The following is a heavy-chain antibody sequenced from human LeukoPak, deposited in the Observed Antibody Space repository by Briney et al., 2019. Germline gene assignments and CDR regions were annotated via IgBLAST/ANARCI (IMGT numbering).Heavy chain of an antibody. CDR1: GGSFSGYY. CDR2: INHSGST. Sequence: SETLSLTCAVYGGSFSGYYWSWIRQPPGKGLEWIGEINHSGSTYYNPSLKSRVTISVDTSKNQFSLKLSSVTAADTAVYYCAMDAFDIWGQGTMVTVSS. J-gene: IGHJ3*02. CDR3: AMDAFDI. V-gene: IGHV4-34*01.